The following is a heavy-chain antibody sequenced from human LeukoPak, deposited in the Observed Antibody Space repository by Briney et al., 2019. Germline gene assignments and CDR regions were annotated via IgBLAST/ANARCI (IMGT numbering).Heavy chain of an antibody. V-gene: IGHV4-59*01. CDR3: SRVSRENLIAAL. CDR1: GGSISNYF. J-gene: IGHJ4*01. CDR2: MAYSGNT. D-gene: IGHD3-22*01. Sequence: PSETLSLTCSVSGGSISNYFWSWIRQPPGMGLEWIGYMAYSGNTYYSPSLESRVSISVDTSKNQVSLTLTSVSAADTAVYYCSRVSRENLIAALWGQGTLVTVSS.